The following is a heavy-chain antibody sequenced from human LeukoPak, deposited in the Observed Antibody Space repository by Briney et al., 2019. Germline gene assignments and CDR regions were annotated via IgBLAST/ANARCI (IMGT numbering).Heavy chain of an antibody. V-gene: IGHV4-34*01. Sequence: SETLSLTCAVYGGSFRGFYWTWIRQPPGKGLEWIGEINHSGSTNYNPSLKSRVTISVDTSKNQFSLKLSSVTAADTAVYYCARSGITILGVVIRGAFDIWGQGTRVTVSS. D-gene: IGHD3-3*01. CDR3: ARSGITILGVVIRGAFDI. CDR2: INHSGST. CDR1: GGSFRGFY. J-gene: IGHJ3*02.